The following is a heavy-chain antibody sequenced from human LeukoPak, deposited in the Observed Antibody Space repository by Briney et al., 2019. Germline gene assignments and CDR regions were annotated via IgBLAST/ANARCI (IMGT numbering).Heavy chain of an antibody. J-gene: IGHJ4*02. Sequence: SETLSLTCTVSGGSVSSGSYYWSWIRQPPGEGLEWIGYIYYSGSTNYNPSLKSRVTISVDTSKNQFSLKLSSVTAADTAVYYCQSRYLEWLLDYWGQGTLVTVSS. D-gene: IGHD3-3*01. V-gene: IGHV4-61*01. CDR2: IYYSGST. CDR3: QSRYLEWLLDY. CDR1: GGSVSSGSYY.